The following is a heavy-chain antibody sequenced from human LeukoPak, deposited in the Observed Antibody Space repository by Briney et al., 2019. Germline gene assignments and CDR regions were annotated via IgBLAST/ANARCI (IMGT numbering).Heavy chain of an antibody. CDR1: GYTFTNFG. CDR2: ISTYDVNT. CDR3: ASTVTKYGFFDY. Sequence: ASAKVSCKASGYTFTNFGISWVRQAPGQGLEWMGWISTYDVNTNYAQKFQGRVTMTTDPSTNTAYMELRSLNSDDTAVYYCASTVTKYGFFDYWGQGTLVTVSS. D-gene: IGHD4-17*01. J-gene: IGHJ4*02. V-gene: IGHV1-18*01.